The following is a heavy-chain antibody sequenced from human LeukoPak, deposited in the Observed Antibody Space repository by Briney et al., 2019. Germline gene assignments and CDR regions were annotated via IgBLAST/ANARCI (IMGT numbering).Heavy chain of an antibody. D-gene: IGHD3-10*01. CDR2: IYYSGST. V-gene: IGHV4-39*07. J-gene: IGHJ6*03. CDR3: ATTRSGSYDHYMDV. Sequence: SETLSLTCTVSGGSISSSSYYWGWIRQPPGKGLEWIGSIYYSGSTYYNPSLKSRVTISVDTSKNQFSLKLSSVTAADTAVYYCATTRSGSYDHYMDVWGTGPTVTVSS. CDR1: GGSISSSSYY.